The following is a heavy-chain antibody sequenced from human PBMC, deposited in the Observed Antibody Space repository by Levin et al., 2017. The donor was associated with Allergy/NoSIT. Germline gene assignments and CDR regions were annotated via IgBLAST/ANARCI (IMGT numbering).Heavy chain of an antibody. Sequence: PGGSLRLSCAASGFTFSSYGVNWVRQAPGKGLEWVSSISSSSNYIHYVDSVRGRFTISRDNAKNSLYLQMNSLRVEDTAVYYCARKTMDGDFDSWGQGTLVTVSS. CDR2: ISSSSNYI. J-gene: IGHJ4*02. CDR3: ARKTMDGDFDS. CDR1: GFTFSSYG. V-gene: IGHV3-21*01. D-gene: IGHD2-2*03.